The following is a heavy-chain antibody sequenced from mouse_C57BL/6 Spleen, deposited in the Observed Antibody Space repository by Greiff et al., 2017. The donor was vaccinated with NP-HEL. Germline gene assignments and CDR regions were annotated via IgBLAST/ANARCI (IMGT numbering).Heavy chain of an antibody. V-gene: IGHV3-1*01. J-gene: IGHJ4*01. CDR2: ISYSGST. D-gene: IGHD2-4*01. CDR1: GYSITSGYD. CDR3: ARSDYENAMDY. Sequence: EVKLEESGPGMVKPSQSLSLTCTVTGYSITSGYDWHWIRHFPGNKLEWMGYISYSGSTNYNPSLKSRISITHDTSKNHFFLKLNSVTTEDTATYYCARSDYENAMDYWGQGTSVTVSS.